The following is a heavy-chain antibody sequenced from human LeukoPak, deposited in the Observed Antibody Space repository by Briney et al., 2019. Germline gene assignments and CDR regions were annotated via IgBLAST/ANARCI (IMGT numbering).Heavy chain of an antibody. Sequence: ASVKVSCKDSGYTLTELSMHWVRQAPGKGLEWMGGFDPEDGETIYAQKFQGRVTMTEDTSTDTAYMELSSLRSEDTAVYYCARAGGWEPRSRFDYWGQGTLVTVSS. CDR1: GYTLTELS. CDR2: FDPEDGET. V-gene: IGHV1-24*01. J-gene: IGHJ4*02. CDR3: ARAGGWEPRSRFDY. D-gene: IGHD1-26*01.